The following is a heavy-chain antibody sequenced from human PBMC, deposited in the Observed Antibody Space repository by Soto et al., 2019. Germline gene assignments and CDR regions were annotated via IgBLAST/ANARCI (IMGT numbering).Heavy chain of an antibody. V-gene: IGHV1-18*01. CDR3: ARDLTIVPATHPRLENYGMDV. D-gene: IGHD2-2*01. J-gene: IGHJ6*02. CDR2: ISPYNGHT. CDR1: GYSFTSYG. Sequence: QVQLVQSAGKVKKPGASVKVSCKASGYSFTSYGISWVRRAPGQGLEWMGWISPYNGHTQFVERFQGRVTMTTDTSTKPAYMELRNLRSDDTAHYYCARDLTIVPATHPRLENYGMDVWGQGTTVLVSS.